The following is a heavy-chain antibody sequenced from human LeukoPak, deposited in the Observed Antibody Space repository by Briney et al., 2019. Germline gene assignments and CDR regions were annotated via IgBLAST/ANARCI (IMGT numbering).Heavy chain of an antibody. CDR2: IIPIFGTA. CDR1: GGTFSSYA. J-gene: IGHJ4*02. D-gene: IGHD2-8*01. CDR3: ARDMVRDCTNGVCYLTIFDY. V-gene: IGHV1-69*13. Sequence: GASVKVSCKASGGTFSSYAISWVRQAPGQGLEWMGGIIPIFGTANYAQKFQGRVTITADESTSTAYMELSSLRSEDTAVHYCARDMVRDCTNGVCYLTIFDYWGQGTLVTVSS.